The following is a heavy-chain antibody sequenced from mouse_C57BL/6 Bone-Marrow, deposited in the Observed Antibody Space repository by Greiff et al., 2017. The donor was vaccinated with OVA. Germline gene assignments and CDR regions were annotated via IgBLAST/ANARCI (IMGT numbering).Heavy chain of an antibody. J-gene: IGHJ1*03. V-gene: IGHV1-64*01. CDR3: AREEVGREGHWYFDV. CDR2: IHPNSGST. CDR1: GYTFTSYW. Sequence: QVQLQQPGAELVKPGASVKLSCKASGYTFTSYWMHWVKQRPGQGLEWIGMIHPNSGSTNYNEKFKSKATLTVDKSSSTAYMQLSSLTSEDSAVYYCAREEVGREGHWYFDVWGTGTTVTVSS. D-gene: IGHD4-1*01.